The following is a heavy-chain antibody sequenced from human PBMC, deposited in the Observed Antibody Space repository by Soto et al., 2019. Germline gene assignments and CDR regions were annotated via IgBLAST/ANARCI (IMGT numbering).Heavy chain of an antibody. CDR2: IYYSGST. Sequence: PSETLSLTCTVSGGSISSYYWSWIRQPPGKGLEWIGYIYYSGSTNYNPSLKSRVTISVDTSKNQFSLKLSSVTAADTAVYYCARLLDYRYYYYMDVWGKGTTVTV. V-gene: IGHV4-59*08. CDR3: ARLLDYRYYYYMDV. D-gene: IGHD4-17*01. CDR1: GGSISSYY. J-gene: IGHJ6*03.